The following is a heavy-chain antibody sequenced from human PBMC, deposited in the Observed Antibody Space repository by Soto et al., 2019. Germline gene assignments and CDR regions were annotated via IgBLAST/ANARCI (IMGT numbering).Heavy chain of an antibody. J-gene: IGHJ2*01. Sequence: QVQLVQSGAEVKKPGASVKVSCKASGYTFTSYGISWVRQAPGQGLEWMGWISAYNGNTNYAQKLQGRVTMTTDTATSTAYVELRSLRADDTAVYYCAREPAGYGGGGAEYCYFALWGRGTLVTVSA. CDR1: GYTFTSYG. CDR2: ISAYNGNT. V-gene: IGHV1-18*01. D-gene: IGHD6-19*01. CDR3: AREPAGYGGGGAEYCYFAL.